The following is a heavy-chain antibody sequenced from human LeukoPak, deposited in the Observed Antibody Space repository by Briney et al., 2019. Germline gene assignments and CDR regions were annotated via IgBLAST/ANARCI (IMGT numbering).Heavy chain of an antibody. CDR3: AKDPYSGSYYDY. V-gene: IGHV3-23*01. J-gene: IGHJ4*02. Sequence: GGSLGLSCAASGFTFSSYAMSWVRQAPGKGPEWVSAISGSGGSTYYADSVKGRFTISRDSSKNTLYLQMNSLRAEDTAVYYCAKDPYSGSYYDYWGQGTLVTVSS. D-gene: IGHD1-26*01. CDR1: GFTFSSYA. CDR2: ISGSGGST.